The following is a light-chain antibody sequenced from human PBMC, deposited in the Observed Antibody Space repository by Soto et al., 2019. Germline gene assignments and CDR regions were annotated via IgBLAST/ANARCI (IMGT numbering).Light chain of an antibody. CDR1: SSNIGAGYD. V-gene: IGLV1-40*01. CDR2: GNS. J-gene: IGLJ2*01. Sequence: QPVLTQPPSVSGAPGQRVTISCTGSSSNIGAGYDVHWYQQLPGTAPKLLIYGNSNRPSGVPERFSGSKSGTSASLAITGLQAEDEADYYCQSYDSSLRGGVFGGGTQLTVL. CDR3: QSYDSSLRGGV.